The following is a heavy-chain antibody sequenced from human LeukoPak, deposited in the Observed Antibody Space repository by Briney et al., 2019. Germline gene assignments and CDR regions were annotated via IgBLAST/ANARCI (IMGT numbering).Heavy chain of an antibody. CDR2: ISSSATLI. CDR1: RFTFGDYY. Sequence: GGSLRLSCTASRFTFGDYYMYWIRQAPGRGLEWISYISSSATLIDYADSVKGRFTISRDNAKNSLYLQMNSLRVEDTAVYYCARDQYLDYRGQGTLVTVSS. V-gene: IGHV3-11*01. CDR3: ARDQYLDY. J-gene: IGHJ4*02.